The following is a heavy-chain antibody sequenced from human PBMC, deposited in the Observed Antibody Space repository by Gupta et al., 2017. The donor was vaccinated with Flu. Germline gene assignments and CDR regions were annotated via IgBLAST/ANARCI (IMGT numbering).Heavy chain of an antibody. CDR3: ARGAAYCSNGVCSWGYYFEF. CDR2: INAADGNT. Sequence: QVHLVQSGAEMKKPGASVKVSCKAPEYASTKYAIYWVRQAPGQRLEWVGRINAADGNTKYSQKFQDRVTITRDTSASTAYMELSSLRSEDTAVYYCARGAAYCSNGVCSWGYYFEFWGQGTLVTVSS. V-gene: IGHV1-3*01. J-gene: IGHJ4*02. CDR1: EYASTKYA. D-gene: IGHD2-8*01.